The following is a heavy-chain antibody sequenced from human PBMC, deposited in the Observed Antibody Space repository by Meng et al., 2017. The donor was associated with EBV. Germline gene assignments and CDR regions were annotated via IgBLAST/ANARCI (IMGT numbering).Heavy chain of an antibody. J-gene: IGHJ4*02. V-gene: IGHV4-59*12. D-gene: IGHD3-10*01. Sequence: QVQLQESGPGLVKPSETLSLTCTVSGGSISSYYWSWIRQPPGKGLEWIGYINHSGSTNYNPSLKNRVTISVDTSKNQFSLKLSSVTAADTAVYYCARGSYGSGSYFDYWGQGTLVTVSS. CDR2: INHSGST. CDR1: GGSISSYY. CDR3: ARGSYGSGSYFDY.